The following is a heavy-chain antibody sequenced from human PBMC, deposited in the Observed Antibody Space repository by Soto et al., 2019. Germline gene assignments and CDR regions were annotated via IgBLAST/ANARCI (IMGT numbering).Heavy chain of an antibody. CDR1: GFTFSSYW. CDR2: IWYDGSNK. V-gene: IGHV3-33*08. J-gene: IGHJ4*02. CDR3: ARRVNYYDSSGYYLDY. Sequence: VQLVESGGGLVQPGGSLRLSCAASGFTFSSYWMHWVRQAPGKGLEWVAVIWYDGSNKYYADSVKGRFTISRDNSKNTLYLQMNSLRAEDTAVYYCARRVNYYDSSGYYLDYWGQGTLVTVSS. D-gene: IGHD3-22*01.